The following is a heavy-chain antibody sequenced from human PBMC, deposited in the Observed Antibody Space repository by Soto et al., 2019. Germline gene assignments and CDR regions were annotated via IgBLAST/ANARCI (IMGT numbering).Heavy chain of an antibody. Sequence: GGSLRLSCAASGFTFSGSAMHWVRQASGKGLEWVGRIRSKANSYATAYAASVKGRFTISRDDSKNTAYLQMNSLKTEDTAVYYCTSRIHEYSSSSRHYYYYGMEVWGQGTTVTVSS. CDR2: IRSKANSYAT. D-gene: IGHD6-6*01. CDR1: GFTFSGSA. J-gene: IGHJ6*02. V-gene: IGHV3-73*01. CDR3: TSRIHEYSSSSRHYYYYGMEV.